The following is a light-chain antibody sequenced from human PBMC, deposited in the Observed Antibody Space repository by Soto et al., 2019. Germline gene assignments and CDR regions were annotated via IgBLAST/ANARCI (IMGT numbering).Light chain of an antibody. CDR2: ATS. Sequence: ELVMPQSPGTLSVAPGASDSLYCRASQYIVTNLAWYQQKPGQAPRLLIFATSSRATGIQDRFSGSGSGTDFTLTISRLEPEDFAVYYCKQYGRSGTFGQGTKVDIK. CDR3: KQYGRSGT. CDR1: QYIVTN. V-gene: IGKV3-20*01. J-gene: IGKJ1*01.